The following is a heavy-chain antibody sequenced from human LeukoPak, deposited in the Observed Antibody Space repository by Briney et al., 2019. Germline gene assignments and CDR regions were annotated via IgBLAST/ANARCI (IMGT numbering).Heavy chain of an antibody. D-gene: IGHD5-12*01. Sequence: HPGGSLRLSCAASGFTFSTYWMTWVRQAPGKGLEWVAHINQDGSEEHYMDSAKARFTISRDNAKNSLSLQMNSLRAEDTAVYYCVRDGGVSGYDLLDYWGQGTLVTVSS. J-gene: IGHJ4*02. CDR2: INQDGSEE. CDR1: GFTFSTYW. V-gene: IGHV3-7*01. CDR3: VRDGGVSGYDLLDY.